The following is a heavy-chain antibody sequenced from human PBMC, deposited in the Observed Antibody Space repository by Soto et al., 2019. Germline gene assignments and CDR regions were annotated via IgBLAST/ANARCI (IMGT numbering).Heavy chain of an antibody. CDR2: IYYSGST. CDR3: ARVRGVIITA. Sequence: QVQLQESGPGLVKPSQTLYLTCTVSGGSISSGGYYWSWIRQHPGKGLEWIGYIYYSGSTYYNPSLKSRVTISVDTTKNQFYLKLSSVTAADTAEYYCARVRGVIITAWGQGTLVTVSS. CDR1: GGSISSGGYY. J-gene: IGHJ5*02. D-gene: IGHD3-10*01. V-gene: IGHV4-31*03.